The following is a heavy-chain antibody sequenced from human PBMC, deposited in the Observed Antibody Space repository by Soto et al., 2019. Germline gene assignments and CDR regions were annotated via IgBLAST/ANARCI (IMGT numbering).Heavy chain of an antibody. V-gene: IGHV1-69*06. J-gene: IGHJ6*02. CDR3: ARAIAARKPEYYYYYYGMDV. CDR2: IIPIFGTA. Sequence: QVQLVQSGAEVKKPGSSVEVSCKASGGTFSSYAISWVRQAPGQGLEWMGGIIPIFGTANYAQKFQGRVTITADKSTSTAYMELSSLRSEDTAVYYCARAIAARKPEYYYYYYGMDVWGQGTTVTVSS. D-gene: IGHD6-6*01. CDR1: GGTFSSYA.